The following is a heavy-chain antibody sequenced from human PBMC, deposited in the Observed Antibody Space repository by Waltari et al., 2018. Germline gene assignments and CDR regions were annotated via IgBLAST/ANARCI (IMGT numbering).Heavy chain of an antibody. J-gene: IGHJ6*02. D-gene: IGHD2-2*01. CDR3: ARDLGSRGPRGMDV. Sequence: EVQLVESGGGLVKPGGSLRLSCAASGFTFSSYRMNWVRQAPGKGVEWVSFMTSSRTYTYDADSVKGRFTISRDNARNSLFVEMKSLRAEDTAVYYCARDLGSRGPRGMDVWGQGTTVIVS. CDR2: MTSSRTYT. CDR1: GFTFSSYR. V-gene: IGHV3-21*01.